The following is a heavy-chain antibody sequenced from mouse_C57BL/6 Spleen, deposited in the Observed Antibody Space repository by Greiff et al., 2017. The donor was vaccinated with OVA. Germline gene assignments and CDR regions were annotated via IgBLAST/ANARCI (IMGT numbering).Heavy chain of an antibody. V-gene: IGHV3-6*01. CDR2: RSYDGSN. CDR3: ARGCDSFAY. CDR1: GYSITSGYY. Sequence: EVKLVESGPGLVKPSQSLSLTCSVTGYSITSGYYWNWIRQFPGNIQEWMGNRSYDGSNNYNPTLKNRITINRDTSKNQFFLKLNSVTAEDTATYCCARGCDSFAYWGQGTLVTVSA. J-gene: IGHJ3*01.